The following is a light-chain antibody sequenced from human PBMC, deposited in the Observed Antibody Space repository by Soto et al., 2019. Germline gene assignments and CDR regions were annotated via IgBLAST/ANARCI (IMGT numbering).Light chain of an antibody. CDR2: GAS. J-gene: IGKJ1*01. Sequence: ESVWTQSPGTLSVSHGERATLSCRASQSVSSSYLAWYQQKPGQAPRLLIYGASSRATGIPDRFSGSGSGTDFTLTISRLEPEDFAVYYCQQYGSSPRTFGQGTNVDI. V-gene: IGKV3-20*01. CDR1: QSVSSSY. CDR3: QQYGSSPRT.